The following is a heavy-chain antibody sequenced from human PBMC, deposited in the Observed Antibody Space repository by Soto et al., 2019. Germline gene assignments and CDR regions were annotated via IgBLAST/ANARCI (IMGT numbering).Heavy chain of an antibody. D-gene: IGHD6-6*01. Sequence: ASETLSLTCTVSGGAISSSSYYWGWIRQPPGKGLEWIGSIYYSGSTYYNPSLKSRVTISVDTSKNQFSLKLSSVTAADTAVYYCALDSSSSHGGLYYYAMDVWGQGTTVT. J-gene: IGHJ6*02. V-gene: IGHV4-39*07. CDR2: IYYSGST. CDR3: ALDSSSSHGGLYYYAMDV. CDR1: GGAISSSSYY.